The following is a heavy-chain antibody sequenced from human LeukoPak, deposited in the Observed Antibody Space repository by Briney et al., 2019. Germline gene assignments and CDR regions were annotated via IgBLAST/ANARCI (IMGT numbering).Heavy chain of an antibody. Sequence: SETRSLTCAVYGGSFSGYYWSWIRQPPGKGLEWIGEINHSGSTNYNPSLKSRVTISVDTSKNQFSLKLSSVTAADTAVYYCARLGEDTAMGKGPHWGQGTLVTVSS. CDR2: INHSGST. V-gene: IGHV4-34*01. J-gene: IGHJ4*02. CDR3: ARLGEDTAMGKGPH. D-gene: IGHD5-18*01. CDR1: GGSFSGYY.